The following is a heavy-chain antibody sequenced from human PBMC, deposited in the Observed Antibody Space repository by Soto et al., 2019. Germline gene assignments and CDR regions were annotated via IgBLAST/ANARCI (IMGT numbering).Heavy chain of an antibody. V-gene: IGHV1-18*01. Sequence: QVQLVQSGAEVKKPGASVKVSCKASGYTFTSYGISWVRQAPGQGLEWMGWISAYNGNTNYAQKLQGRVTMTTDTXTRVAXXELRSLRSDDTAVYDCAGGVSRGVVPAVDMSYIQHWGQGTLVTVSS. CDR2: ISAYNGNT. J-gene: IGHJ1*01. D-gene: IGHD2-2*01. CDR1: GYTFTSYG. CDR3: AGGVSRGVVPAVDMSYIQH.